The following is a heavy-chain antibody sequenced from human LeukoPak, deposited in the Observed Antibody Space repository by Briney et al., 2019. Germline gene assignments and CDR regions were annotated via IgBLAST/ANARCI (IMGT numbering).Heavy chain of an antibody. J-gene: IGHJ4*02. CDR2: IKEDGGEI. V-gene: IGHV3-7*04. CDR1: GITLSRSW. CDR3: ARDRGGRSGLDD. Sequence: GGSLRLSCAASGITLSRSWMSWVRQAPGKGLGWVAFIKEDGGEIYYVDSVKGRFTISRDNGENSLYLQMNSRRAEDTAVYYCARDRGGRSGLDDWGQGTLVTVSS. D-gene: IGHD2-15*01.